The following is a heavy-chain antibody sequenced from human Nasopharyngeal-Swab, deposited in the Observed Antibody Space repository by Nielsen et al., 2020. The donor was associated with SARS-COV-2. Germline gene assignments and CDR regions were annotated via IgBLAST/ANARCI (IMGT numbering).Heavy chain of an antibody. CDR1: GGSFSGYY. Sequence: SETLSLTCAVYGGSFSGYYWSWIRQPPGKGLEWMGYIYYSGSTNYNPSLKSRVTISVDTSKNQFSLKLSSVTAADTAVYYCARASAGYFDLWGRGTLVTVSS. CDR3: ARASAGYFDL. CDR2: IYYSGST. J-gene: IGHJ2*01. V-gene: IGHV4-59*01.